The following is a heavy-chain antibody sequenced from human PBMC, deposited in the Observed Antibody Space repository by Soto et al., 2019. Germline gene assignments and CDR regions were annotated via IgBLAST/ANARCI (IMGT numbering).Heavy chain of an antibody. V-gene: IGHV3-30*18. CDR1: GFIFRNYG. CDR2: ISYDGNTE. Sequence: QVQLVESGGGVVQPGRSLRLSCAASGFIFRNYGMHWVRQAPGKGLEWVAVISYDGNTEYYEDSVKGRFTVSRDNSKNTLYLQMNSLRVEDTALYYCAKRGGTHWYTIDYWGRGTLVTVSS. J-gene: IGHJ4*02. CDR3: AKRGGTHWYTIDY. D-gene: IGHD3-10*01.